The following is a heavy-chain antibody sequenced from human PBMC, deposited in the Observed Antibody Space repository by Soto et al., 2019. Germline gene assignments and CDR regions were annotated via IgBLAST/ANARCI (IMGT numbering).Heavy chain of an antibody. Sequence: SVKVSCKASGGTFSSYAISWVRQAPGQGLEWMGVINPIFGTANYAQKFQGRVTITADTSTSTVYMELSSLRSEDTAVYYCARVTDPDYYDSSGYYYDYWGQGTLVTVSS. D-gene: IGHD3-22*01. CDR2: INPIFGTA. J-gene: IGHJ4*02. CDR1: GGTFSSYA. V-gene: IGHV1-69*06. CDR3: ARVTDPDYYDSSGYYYDY.